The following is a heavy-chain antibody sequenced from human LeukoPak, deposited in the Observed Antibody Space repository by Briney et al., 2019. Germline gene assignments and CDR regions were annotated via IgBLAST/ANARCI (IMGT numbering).Heavy chain of an antibody. Sequence: LGASLKISCKGSGYSFTNYWIGWVRQMPGKGLEWMGIIYPGDSDTRYSPSFQGQVTISADKSISTAYLQWSSLKASDTAMYYCARPYDILTGYMDCWGQGTLVTVSS. CDR1: GYSFTNYW. D-gene: IGHD3-9*01. CDR2: IYPGDSDT. V-gene: IGHV5-51*01. J-gene: IGHJ4*02. CDR3: ARPYDILTGYMDC.